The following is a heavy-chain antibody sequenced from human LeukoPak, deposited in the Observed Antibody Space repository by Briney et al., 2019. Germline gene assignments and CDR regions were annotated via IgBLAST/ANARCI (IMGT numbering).Heavy chain of an antibody. J-gene: IGHJ1*01. V-gene: IGHV3-21*06. D-gene: IGHD6-19*01. CDR3: ARGSPLLQSLYFLH. CDR2: ISSSSYI. Sequence: PGGSLRLSCAASGFTFSSYSMNWVRQAPGKGLEWVSSISSSSYIYYADSVKGRFTISRDNAKNSLYLQMNSLRAEDTAVFYCARGSPLLQSLYFLHWGQGTLVTVSS. CDR1: GFTFSSYS.